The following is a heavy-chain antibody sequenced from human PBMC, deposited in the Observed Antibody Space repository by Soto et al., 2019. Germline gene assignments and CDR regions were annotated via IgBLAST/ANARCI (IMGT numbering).Heavy chain of an antibody. Sequence: SETLSLTCTVSGGSISSYYWSWIRQPPGKGLEWIGYIYYSGSTNYNPSLKSRVTISVDTSKNQFSLKLSSVTAADTAVYYCARLSLNWNDAFDIWGQGTMVTVSS. CDR1: GGSISSYY. D-gene: IGHD1-1*01. CDR2: IYYSGST. CDR3: ARLSLNWNDAFDI. V-gene: IGHV4-59*01. J-gene: IGHJ3*02.